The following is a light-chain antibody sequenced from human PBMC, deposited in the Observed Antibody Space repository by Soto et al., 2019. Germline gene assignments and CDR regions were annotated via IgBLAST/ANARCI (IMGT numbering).Light chain of an antibody. CDR1: SGYSNYK. J-gene: IGLJ2*01. V-gene: IGLV9-49*01. CDR3: GADHGSGSNFVSVV. Sequence: QPVLTQPPSASASLGASVTLTCTLSSGYSNYKVDWYQQRPGKGPRFVMRVGTGGIMGSKGDGIPDRFSVLGSGLNRYLTIKNIQEEDESDYHCGADHGSGSNFVSVVFGGGTKLTVL. CDR2: VGTGGIMG.